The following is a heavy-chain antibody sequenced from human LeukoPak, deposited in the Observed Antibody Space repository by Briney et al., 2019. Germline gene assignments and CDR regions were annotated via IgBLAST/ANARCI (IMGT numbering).Heavy chain of an antibody. D-gene: IGHD5-24*01. CDR2: LYSGGST. CDR3: ARVKRFGDYLDY. V-gene: IGHV3-66*01. Sequence: GGSLRLSCAASGFTVSTNYMSWVRQSPGKGLEWVSVLYSGGSTYYADSVKGRFTISRDNSKNTVFLQMNSLRAEDTAVYYCARVKRFGDYLDYWGQGTLVTVSS. J-gene: IGHJ4*02. CDR1: GFTVSTNY.